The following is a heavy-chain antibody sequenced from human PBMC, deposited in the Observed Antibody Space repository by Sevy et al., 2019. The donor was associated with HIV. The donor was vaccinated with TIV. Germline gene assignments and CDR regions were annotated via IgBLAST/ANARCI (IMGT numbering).Heavy chain of an antibody. CDR1: GFTFRTFW. CDR2: IKQDGIEK. Sequence: GGSLRLSCAASGFTFRTFWMTWVRQAPGKGLEWVANIKQDGIEKYYMDSVKGRFTISRDNAKSSLYLQMTSLRAEDTAVYYCARTSPGYGGGWYDFDYWGQGTLVTVSS. V-gene: IGHV3-7*01. CDR3: ARTSPGYGGGWYDFDY. J-gene: IGHJ4*02. D-gene: IGHD6-19*01.